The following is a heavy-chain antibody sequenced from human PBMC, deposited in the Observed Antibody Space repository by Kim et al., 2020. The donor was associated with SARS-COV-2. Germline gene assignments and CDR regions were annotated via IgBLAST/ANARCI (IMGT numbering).Heavy chain of an antibody. D-gene: IGHD3-10*01. CDR1: GFTFSSYA. CDR2: ISGSGGST. Sequence: GGSLRLSCAASGFTFSSYAMSWVRQAPGKGLEWVSAISGSGGSTYYADSVKGRFTISRYNSKNTLYLQMNSLRAEDTAVYYCAKSMVRGAYYYGMDVWGQGTTVTVSS. V-gene: IGHV3-23*01. J-gene: IGHJ6*02. CDR3: AKSMVRGAYYYGMDV.